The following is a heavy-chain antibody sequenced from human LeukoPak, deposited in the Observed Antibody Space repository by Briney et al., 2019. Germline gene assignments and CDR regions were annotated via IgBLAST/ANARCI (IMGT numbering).Heavy chain of an antibody. CDR3: ARETPYLGRFLEWLSAYYFDY. CDR1: GGSISSSSYY. V-gene: IGHV4-61*02. Sequence: NSSETLSLTCTVSGGSISSSSYYWSWIRQPAGKGLEWIGRIYTSGSTNYNPSLKSRVTMSVDTSKNQFSLKLSSVTAADTAVYYCARETPYLGRFLEWLSAYYFDYWGQGTLVTVSS. D-gene: IGHD3-3*01. CDR2: IYTSGST. J-gene: IGHJ4*02.